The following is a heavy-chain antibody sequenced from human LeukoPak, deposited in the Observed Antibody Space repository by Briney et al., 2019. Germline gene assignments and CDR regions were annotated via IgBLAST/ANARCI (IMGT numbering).Heavy chain of an antibody. CDR1: GFTFSSYA. Sequence: GGSLRLSCAASGFTFSSYAMSWVRQAPGKGLEWVSAISGSGGSTYYADSVRGRFTISRDNSKNTLYLQMNSLRAEDTAVYYCAKSGWELLAFDYWGQGTLVTVSS. D-gene: IGHD1-26*01. V-gene: IGHV3-23*01. CDR2: ISGSGGST. CDR3: AKSGWELLAFDY. J-gene: IGHJ4*02.